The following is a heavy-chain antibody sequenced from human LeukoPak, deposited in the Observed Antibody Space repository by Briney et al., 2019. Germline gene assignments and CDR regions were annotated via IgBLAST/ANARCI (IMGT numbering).Heavy chain of an antibody. CDR3: ARHSGSGSLSRPFDP. V-gene: IGHV4-39*01. J-gene: IGHJ5*02. Sequence: SETLSLTCSVSGASFTSGGFYWGWLRQSPGKGLEWIATIYYTGSTYYDPSLKSRVTISIDTSKNQFSLNVRSVSAADTAVYYCARHSGSGSLSRPFDPWGQGTLVTVTS. CDR1: GASFTSGGFY. D-gene: IGHD3-10*01. CDR2: IYYTGST.